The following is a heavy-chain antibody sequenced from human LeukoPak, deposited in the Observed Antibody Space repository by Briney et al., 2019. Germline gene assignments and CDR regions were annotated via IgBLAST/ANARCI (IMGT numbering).Heavy chain of an antibody. CDR3: CFGDYGDF. D-gene: IGHD4-17*01. V-gene: IGHV3-15*05. CDR1: GFSFSEKY. CDR2: IKNKNEGRTT. J-gene: IGHJ4*02. Sequence: PGGSLRLSCAASGFSFSEKYMCWVRQAPGKGLEWIGRIKNKNEGRTTHYAPSLKGRFTISRADSTNALYLQMNNMKTEDTAMYYCCFGDYGDFWGQGTLVTVSS.